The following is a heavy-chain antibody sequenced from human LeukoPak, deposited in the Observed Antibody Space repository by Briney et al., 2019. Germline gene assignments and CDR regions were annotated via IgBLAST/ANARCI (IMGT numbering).Heavy chain of an antibody. CDR1: GFSFNNYR. J-gene: IGHJ4*02. Sequence: GGSLRLSCVASGFSFNNYRMTWVRQAPGKGLEWVANIKQDGSEKQYVDSVKGRFAISRDNAKKSLYLQINTLRAEDTAVYHCVRGPHIAATSYWGQGTLVTVSS. CDR3: VRGPHIAATSY. D-gene: IGHD6-25*01. V-gene: IGHV3-7*03. CDR2: IKQDGSEK.